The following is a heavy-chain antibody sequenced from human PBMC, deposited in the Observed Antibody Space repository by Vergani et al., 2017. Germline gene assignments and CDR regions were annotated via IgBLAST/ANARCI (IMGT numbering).Heavy chain of an antibody. V-gene: IGHV1-46*01. Sequence: QVQLVQSGAEVKKPGASVKVSCKASGYTFTSYYMHWVRQAPGQGLEWMGIINPSGGSTSYAQKLQGRVTMTRDTDTSTVYMALNSLRSEDTAVYYCARDRLYSSSWYVSNFDYWGQGTLVTVSS. CDR2: INPSGGST. D-gene: IGHD6-13*01. CDR3: ARDRLYSSSWYVSNFDY. CDR1: GYTFTSYY. J-gene: IGHJ4*02.